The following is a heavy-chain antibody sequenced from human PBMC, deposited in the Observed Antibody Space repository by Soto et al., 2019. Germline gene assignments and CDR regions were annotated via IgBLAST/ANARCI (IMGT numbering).Heavy chain of an antibody. CDR1: GFTFSSYS. Sequence: GGSLRLSCAASGFTFSSYSMNWVRQAPGKGLEWVSYISSSSSTIYYADSVKGRFTISRDNAKNSLYLQMNSLRAEDTAVYYCARVFLWFGQPSPFDFSGQGTMVTGS. CDR2: ISSSSSTI. D-gene: IGHD3-10*01. J-gene: IGHJ3*01. CDR3: ARVFLWFGQPSPFDF. V-gene: IGHV3-48*01.